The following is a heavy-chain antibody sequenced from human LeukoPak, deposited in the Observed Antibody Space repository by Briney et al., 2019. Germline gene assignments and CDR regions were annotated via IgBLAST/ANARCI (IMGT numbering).Heavy chain of an antibody. CDR2: IYSGGNT. CDR1: GFTVSSNY. CDR3: ARGLTEFDY. Sequence: GGSLRLSCAASGFTVSSNYMSWVRQAPGKGLEWVSIIYSGGNTYYADSVKGRFTISRDNSKNTLYLQMNSLKAEDTAVYYCARGLTEFDYWGQGTLITVSS. D-gene: IGHD3-16*01. J-gene: IGHJ4*02. V-gene: IGHV3-53*01.